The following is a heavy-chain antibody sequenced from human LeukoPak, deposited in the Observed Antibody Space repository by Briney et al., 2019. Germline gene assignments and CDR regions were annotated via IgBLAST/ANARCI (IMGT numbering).Heavy chain of an antibody. CDR1: GGSISSYY. V-gene: IGHV4-59*01. CDR2: IYYSGST. CDR3: ARGYGDYYYYCMVV. Sequence: SETLSLTCTVSGGSISSYYWSWIRQPPGKGLEWIGYIYYSGSTNYNPSLKSRVTISVDTSKNQFSLKLSSVTAADTAVYYCARGYGDYYYYCMVVWGKGNTGTVSS. J-gene: IGHJ6*03. D-gene: IGHD4-17*01.